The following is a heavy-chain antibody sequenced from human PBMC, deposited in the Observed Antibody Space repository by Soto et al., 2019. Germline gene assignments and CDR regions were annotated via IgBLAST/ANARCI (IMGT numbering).Heavy chain of an antibody. Sequence: EVQLVESGGGLVQPGGSLRLSCAASGFNLGSYWMHWVRQAPGKGLVWVSRINDYGTTINYAESVEGRFTISRDDAKSEVYLKMNNLGAEDTAVYYGARGGLEPFDYWGQGALVTVSS. CDR1: GFNLGSYW. J-gene: IGHJ4*02. D-gene: IGHD1-1*01. CDR2: INDYGTTI. CDR3: ARGGLEPFDY. V-gene: IGHV3-74*01.